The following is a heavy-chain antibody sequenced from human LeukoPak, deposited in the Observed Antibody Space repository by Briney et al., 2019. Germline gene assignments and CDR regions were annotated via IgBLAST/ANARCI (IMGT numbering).Heavy chain of an antibody. V-gene: IGHV4-59*12. CDR3: ARDPRYYYGSGKLGSY. J-gene: IGHJ4*02. D-gene: IGHD3-10*01. CDR2: IYYSGST. CDR1: GGSISSYY. Sequence: PSETLSLTCTVSGGSISSYYWSWIRQPPGKGLEWIGYIYYSGSTNYNPSLKSRVTISVDTSKNQFSLKLSSVTAADTAVYYCARDPRYYYGSGKLGSYWGQGTLVTVSS.